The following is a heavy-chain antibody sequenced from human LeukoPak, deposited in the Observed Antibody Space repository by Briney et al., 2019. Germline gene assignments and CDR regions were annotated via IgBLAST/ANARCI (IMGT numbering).Heavy chain of an antibody. CDR1: GGSFSGYY. J-gene: IGHJ3*02. V-gene: IGHV4-34*01. Sequence: PSETLSLTCAVYGGSFSGYYWSWIRQPPGKGLEWIGEINHSGSTNYNPSLKSRVTISVDTSKNQFSLKLSSVTAADTAVYYCARLRDGYNYEAFDIWGQGTMVTVSS. D-gene: IGHD5-12*01. CDR3: ARLRDGYNYEAFDI. CDR2: INHSGST.